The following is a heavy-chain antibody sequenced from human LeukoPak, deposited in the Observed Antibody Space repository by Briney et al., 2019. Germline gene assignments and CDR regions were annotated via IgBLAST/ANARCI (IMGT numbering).Heavy chain of an antibody. CDR1: GFTFSSYW. CDR3: ARDGYNTWVY. V-gene: IGHV3-7*01. CDR2: IRQDGSEK. Sequence: PGGSLRLSCVASGFTFSSYWMSWVRQAPGKGLEWVANIRQDGSEKYYVDSVKGRFTISRDNAKNSLYLQMNSLRAEDTAVYYCARDGYNTWVYWGQGTLVTVSS. D-gene: IGHD5-24*01. J-gene: IGHJ4*02.